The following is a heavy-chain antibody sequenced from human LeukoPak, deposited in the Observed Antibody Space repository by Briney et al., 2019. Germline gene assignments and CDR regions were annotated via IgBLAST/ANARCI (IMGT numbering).Heavy chain of an antibody. CDR2: IYSSGST. J-gene: IGHJ4*02. D-gene: IGHD4-17*01. V-gene: IGHV3-66*02. CDR1: GFTVSSNY. Sequence: GGSLRLSCAASGFTVSSNYMTWVRQAPEKGLEWVSLIYSSGSTYYADSVKGRFTISRDNSKNTLYLQMNSLRGDDTAVYYCARGGIDYGDYDIPEEYWGQGTLVTVSS. CDR3: ARGGIDYGDYDIPEEY.